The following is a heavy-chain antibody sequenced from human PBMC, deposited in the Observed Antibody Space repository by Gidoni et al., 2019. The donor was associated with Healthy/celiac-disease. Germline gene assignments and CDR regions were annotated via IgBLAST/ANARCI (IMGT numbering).Heavy chain of an antibody. CDR1: GFTFSSYS. V-gene: IGHV3-21*01. Sequence: EVQLVESGGGLVKPGGSLRLSCAASGFTFSSYSMNWVRQAPGKGLEWVSSISSSSSYIYYADSGKGRFTISRDNAKNSLYLQMNSLRAEDTAVYYCARGFVPPLYCSGGSCYSYYYYGMDVWGQGTTVTVSS. J-gene: IGHJ6*02. D-gene: IGHD2-15*01. CDR3: ARGFVPPLYCSGGSCYSYYYYGMDV. CDR2: ISSSSSYI.